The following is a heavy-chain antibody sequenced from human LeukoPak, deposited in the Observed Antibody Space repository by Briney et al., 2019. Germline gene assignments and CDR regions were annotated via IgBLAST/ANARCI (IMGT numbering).Heavy chain of an antibody. CDR3: AAWGLHNY. Sequence: PGGSLRLSCAASGFAFRDYWMNWVRQAPGKGLEWVANINLGGSVILYVDSVKGRFTASRDNAENSVSLQMNSLRAEDTAVYYCAAWGLHNYCGQGTLVTVSS. CDR2: INLGGSVI. J-gene: IGHJ4*02. CDR1: GFAFRDYW. V-gene: IGHV3-7*01. D-gene: IGHD7-27*01.